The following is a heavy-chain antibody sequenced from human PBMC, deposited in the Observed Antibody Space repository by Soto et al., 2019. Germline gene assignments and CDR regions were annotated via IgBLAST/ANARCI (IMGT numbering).Heavy chain of an antibody. V-gene: IGHV1-69*13. D-gene: IGHD1-7*01. Sequence: SVKVSCKASGGTFSSYAISWVRQAPGRGLEWMGGIIPIFGTANYAQKFQGRVTITADESTSTAYMELSSLRSEDTAVYYCARLVLDWNLGWPFDYWGQGTLVTVSS. CDR2: IIPIFGTA. CDR3: ARLVLDWNLGWPFDY. J-gene: IGHJ4*02. CDR1: GGTFSSYA.